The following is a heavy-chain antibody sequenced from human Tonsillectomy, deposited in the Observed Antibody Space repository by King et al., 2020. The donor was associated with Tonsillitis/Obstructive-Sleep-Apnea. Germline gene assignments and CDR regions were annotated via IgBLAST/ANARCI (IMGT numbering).Heavy chain of an antibody. J-gene: IGHJ6*02. CDR2: ISYDGSKK. CDR3: ARDKAIFGVVTSGGMDV. V-gene: IGHV3-30*04. D-gene: IGHD3-3*01. CDR1: RFNFNNYV. Sequence: QLVQSGGGVVQPGRSLRLSCAASRFNFNNYVMYWVRQAPGKGLEWVAVISYDGSKKYYADSVKGRFTISRDNSRNTLYLQVNSLRAEETAVYYFARDKAIFGVVTSGGMDVWGQGPTVTVSS.